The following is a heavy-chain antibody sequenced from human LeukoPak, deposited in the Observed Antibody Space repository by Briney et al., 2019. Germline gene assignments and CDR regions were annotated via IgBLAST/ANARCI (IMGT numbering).Heavy chain of an antibody. Sequence: ASAKVSCKASGYTFTSYDINWVRQATGQGLEWMGWMNPNSGNTGYAQKFQGRVTMTRNTSISTAYMELSSLRSEDTAVYYCARLNYDILTGYSYYFDYWGQGTLVTVSS. CDR1: GYTFTSYD. D-gene: IGHD3-9*01. CDR2: MNPNSGNT. J-gene: IGHJ4*02. CDR3: ARLNYDILTGYSYYFDY. V-gene: IGHV1-8*01.